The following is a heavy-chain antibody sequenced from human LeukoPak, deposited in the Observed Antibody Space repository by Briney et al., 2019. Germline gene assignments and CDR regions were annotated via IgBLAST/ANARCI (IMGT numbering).Heavy chain of an antibody. Sequence: SETLSLTCAVYGGSFSSYYWTWIRQSPGKGLEWLGEINHGGSTTYNPSLESRVTISVDTPKSQFSLNLTSVTAADTAVYYCARWSAAIPKMFDPWGQGTLVTVSS. CDR3: ARWSAAIPKMFDP. CDR2: INHGGST. V-gene: IGHV4-34*01. CDR1: GGSFSSYY. D-gene: IGHD6-25*01. J-gene: IGHJ5*02.